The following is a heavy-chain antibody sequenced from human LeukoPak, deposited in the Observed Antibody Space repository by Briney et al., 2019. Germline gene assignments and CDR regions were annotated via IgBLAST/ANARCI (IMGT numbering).Heavy chain of an antibody. J-gene: IGHJ6*03. V-gene: IGHV4-59*01. CDR2: IYYSGST. CDR1: GGSISSYY. Sequence: SETLSLTRTVSGGSISSYYLSWIRQAPGREGEWMGYIYYSGSTSYNPSVQSRVTIPVHTTKNQVSLVRSSVAATDTAVYYCASTPSAYYDFWSGYPPDYYMDVWGKGTTVTVSS. D-gene: IGHD3-3*01. CDR3: ASTPSAYYDFWSGYPPDYYMDV.